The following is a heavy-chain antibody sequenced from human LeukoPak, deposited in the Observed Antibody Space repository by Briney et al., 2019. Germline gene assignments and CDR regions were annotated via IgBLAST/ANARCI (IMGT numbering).Heavy chain of an antibody. V-gene: IGHV1-18*01. J-gene: IGHJ6*02. CDR3: ARYGSGTTGVYYYGMDV. D-gene: IGHD3-10*01. Sequence: ASVKVSCKASGYTFTSYGISWVRQAPGQGLEWMGWISAYNGNTNYAQKLQGRVTMTTDTSTSTAYMELRSLRSDDTAVYYCARYGSGTTGVYYYGMDVWGQGTTVTVSS. CDR1: GYTFTSYG. CDR2: ISAYNGNT.